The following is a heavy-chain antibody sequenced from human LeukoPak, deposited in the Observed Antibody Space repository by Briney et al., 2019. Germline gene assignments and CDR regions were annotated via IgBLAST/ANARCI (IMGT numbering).Heavy chain of an antibody. CDR2: IYYSGST. CDR1: GGSISSYY. V-gene: IGHV4-59*01. J-gene: IGHJ2*01. Sequence: TSETLSLTRTVSGGSISSYYWSWIRQPPGKGLEWIGYIYYSGSTNYNPSLKSRVTISVDTSRNHFSLKLSSVTAADTAVYYCARGGRYYDSSGYYPPNWYFDLWGRGTLVTVSS. CDR3: ARGGRYYDSSGYYPPNWYFDL. D-gene: IGHD3-22*01.